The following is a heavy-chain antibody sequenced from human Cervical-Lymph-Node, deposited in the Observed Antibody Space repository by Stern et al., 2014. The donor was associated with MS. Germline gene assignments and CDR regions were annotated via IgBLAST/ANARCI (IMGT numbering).Heavy chain of an antibody. D-gene: IGHD3-22*01. CDR1: GGSISSSSYY. CDR2: IYYSGGT. CDR3: ARWAYSSGWYNWFDP. V-gene: IGHV4-39*01. J-gene: IGHJ5*02. Sequence: QVQLQESGPGLVKPSETLSLTCTVSGGSISSSSYYWGWIRQPPGKGLEGIGSIYYSGGTYYNPFLMRRVTIFGDTSKDQFSPKRSSVTAADTAVYYCARWAYSSGWYNWFDPWGQGTLVTVSS.